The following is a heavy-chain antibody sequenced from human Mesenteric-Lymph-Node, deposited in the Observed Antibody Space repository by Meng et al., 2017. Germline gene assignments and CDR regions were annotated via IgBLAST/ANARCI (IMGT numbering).Heavy chain of an antibody. J-gene: IGHJ4*02. Sequence: GESLKISCAASGFTFSSYAIHWVRQAPGKGLEWVAYISYDGRHIYFADAVKGRFTISRDNPKNTLYLQMSSLRAEDTAIYFCARDLRYSGVHDFWGQGTLVTVSS. V-gene: IGHV3-30*04. CDR1: GFTFSSYA. D-gene: IGHD5-12*01. CDR3: ARDLRYSGVHDF. CDR2: ISYDGRHI.